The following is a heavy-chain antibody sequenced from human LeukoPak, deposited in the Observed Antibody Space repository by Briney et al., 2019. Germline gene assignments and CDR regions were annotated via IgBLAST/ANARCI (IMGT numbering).Heavy chain of an antibody. CDR2: IDPSDSYT. Sequence: GESLRISCKGSGYSFTTYWINWVRQMPGTGLEWMGTIDPSDSYTNYSPSFQGHITISADKSISTAYLQWSSLKASDTAMYYCARRITMVRGVIITDTMDDAFDIWGQGTMVTVSS. CDR1: GYSFTTYW. J-gene: IGHJ3*02. V-gene: IGHV5-10-1*01. CDR3: ARRITMVRGVIITDTMDDAFDI. D-gene: IGHD3-10*01.